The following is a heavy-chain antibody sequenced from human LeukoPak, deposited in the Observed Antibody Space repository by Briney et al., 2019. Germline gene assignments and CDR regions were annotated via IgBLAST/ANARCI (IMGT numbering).Heavy chain of an antibody. CDR2: ISSSGGST. CDR1: GFTFSTYA. CDR3: AKNYDSTGYYYYFDY. V-gene: IGHV3-23*01. D-gene: IGHD3-22*01. J-gene: IGHJ4*02. Sequence: QPGGSLRLSCAASGFTFSTYAMTWVRQAPGKGLEWVSAISSSGGSTWYADSVKGRFTISRDNSKGTLYLQMYSLRAEDTALYYCAKNYDSTGYYYYFDYWGQGTLVTVSS.